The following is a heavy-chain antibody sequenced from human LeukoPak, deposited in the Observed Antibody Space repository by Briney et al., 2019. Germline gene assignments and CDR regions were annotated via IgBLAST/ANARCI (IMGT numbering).Heavy chain of an antibody. CDR2: INPSGGST. CDR3: ARGTCSSTSCYDIFGYKNALDI. Sequence: ASVKVSCKASGYTFTSYYMRWVRQAPGQGLEWMGIINPSGGSTSYAQKFQGRVTMTRDTSTSTVYMELSSLRSEDTAVYYCARGTCSSTSCYDIFGYKNALDIWGQGTMVTVSS. D-gene: IGHD2-2*01. V-gene: IGHV1-46*01. CDR1: GYTFTSYY. J-gene: IGHJ3*02.